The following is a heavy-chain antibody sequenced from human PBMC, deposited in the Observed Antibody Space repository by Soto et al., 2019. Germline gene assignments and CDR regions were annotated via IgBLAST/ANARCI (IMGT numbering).Heavy chain of an antibody. CDR1: GYTFTSYG. Sequence: GASVKVSCKASGYTFTSYGISWVRQAPGQGLEWMGWISAYNGNTNYAQKLQGRVTMTTDTSTSTAYMELRSLRSDDTAVYYCARDVIPVTIFGVVIMEYYYYYYMDVWGKGTTVTVSS. CDR2: ISAYNGNT. V-gene: IGHV1-18*01. D-gene: IGHD3-3*01. CDR3: ARDVIPVTIFGVVIMEYYYYYYMDV. J-gene: IGHJ6*03.